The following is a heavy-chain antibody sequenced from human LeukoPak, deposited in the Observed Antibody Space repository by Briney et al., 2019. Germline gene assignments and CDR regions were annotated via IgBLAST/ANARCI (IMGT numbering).Heavy chain of an antibody. CDR3: ARDRRSGTAGVVPFDY. J-gene: IGHJ4*02. Sequence: GGSLRLSCAASGFTVSSYSMNWVRQAPGKGLEWVSSISSSSSYIYYADSVKGRFTISRDNAKNSLYLQMNSLRAEDTAVYYCARDRRSGTAGVVPFDYWGQGTLVTVSS. CDR2: ISSSSSYI. D-gene: IGHD1-1*01. V-gene: IGHV3-21*01. CDR1: GFTVSSYS.